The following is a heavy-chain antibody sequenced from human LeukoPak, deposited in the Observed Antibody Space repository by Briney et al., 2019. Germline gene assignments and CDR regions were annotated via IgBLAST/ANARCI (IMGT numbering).Heavy chain of an antibody. CDR2: VSGSGGST. J-gene: IGHJ4*02. V-gene: IGHV3-23*01. D-gene: IGHD6-6*01. CDR1: GFTFSSYA. CDR3: ASFYSSSSAPFDY. Sequence: AGGSLRLSCAASGFTFSSYAMSWVRQAPGKGLEWVSAVSGSGGSTYYADSVKGRFTISRDNSKNTLYLQMNSLRAEDTAVYYCASFYSSSSAPFDYWGQGTLVTVSS.